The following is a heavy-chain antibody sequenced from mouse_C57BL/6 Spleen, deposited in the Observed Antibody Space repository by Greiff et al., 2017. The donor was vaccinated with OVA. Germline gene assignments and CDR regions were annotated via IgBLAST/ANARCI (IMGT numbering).Heavy chain of an antibody. Sequence: EVQVVESGGGLVKPGGSLKLSCAASGFTFSSYAMSWVRQTPEKRLEWVATISDGGSYTYYPDNVKGRFTISRDNAKNNLYLQMSHLKSEDTAMYYCARDRDYYGYDGYAMDYWGQGTSVTVSS. V-gene: IGHV5-4*01. CDR1: GFTFSSYA. CDR2: ISDGGSYT. J-gene: IGHJ4*01. D-gene: IGHD2-2*01. CDR3: ARDRDYYGYDGYAMDY.